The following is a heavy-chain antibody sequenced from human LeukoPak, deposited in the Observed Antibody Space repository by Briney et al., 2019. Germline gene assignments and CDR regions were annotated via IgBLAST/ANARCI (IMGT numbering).Heavy chain of an antibody. CDR3: ARAAEQWLTNWFDP. CDR1: GYTFTGYY. Sequence: SVKVSCKASGYTFTGYYMHWVRQAPGQGLEWMGCINPNSGGTNYAQKFQARLTMTRDTSISTAYMELSRLRSDDTAVYYCARAAEQWLTNWFDPWGQGTLVTVSS. J-gene: IGHJ5*02. D-gene: IGHD6-19*01. CDR2: INPNSGGT. V-gene: IGHV1-2*02.